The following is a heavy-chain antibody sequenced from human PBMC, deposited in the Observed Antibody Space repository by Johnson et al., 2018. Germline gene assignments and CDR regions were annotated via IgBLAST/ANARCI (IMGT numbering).Heavy chain of an antibody. V-gene: IGHV3-30*03. CDR3: ARDLADCSGGSCYGVYYYGMDV. CDR2: ISYDGSDK. CDR1: GFTFSSYG. Sequence: QVQLVQSGGGVVQPGRSLRLSCAASGFTFSSYGMHWVRQAPGKGLEWVAVISYDGSDKYYADSVKGRFTISRDNSKNTLYLQMNSLRAEDTAVYYWARDLADCSGGSCYGVYYYGMDVWGQGTTVTVSS. D-gene: IGHD2-15*01. J-gene: IGHJ6*02.